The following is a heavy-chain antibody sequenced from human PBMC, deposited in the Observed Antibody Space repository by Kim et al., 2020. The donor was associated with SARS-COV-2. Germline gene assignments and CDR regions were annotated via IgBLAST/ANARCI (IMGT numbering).Heavy chain of an antibody. J-gene: IGHJ4*02. Sequence: ASVKVSCKASGYTFTGYYMHWVRQAPGQGLEWMGWINPNSGGTNYAQKFQGRVTMTMDTSISTAYMELSRLRSDDTAVYYCARTPLLYNWNPSPYFDYWGQGTLVTVSS. CDR2: INPNSGGT. CDR3: ARTPLLYNWNPSPYFDY. CDR1: GYTFTGYY. V-gene: IGHV1-2*02. D-gene: IGHD1-1*01.